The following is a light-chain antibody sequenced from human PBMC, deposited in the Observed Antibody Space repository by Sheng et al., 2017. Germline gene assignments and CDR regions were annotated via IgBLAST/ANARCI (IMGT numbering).Light chain of an antibody. CDR3: QLSSSPFT. Sequence: DIQMTQSPSSLSASVGDRVTITCRASQSITTYLNWYHQKPGKAPKLLIYAASSLQSGVPSRFSGSGSGTDFTLTISSLQPEDFATYYCQLSSSPFTFGGGTKMEIK. CDR2: AAS. V-gene: IGKV1-39*01. CDR1: QSITTY. J-gene: IGKJ4*01.